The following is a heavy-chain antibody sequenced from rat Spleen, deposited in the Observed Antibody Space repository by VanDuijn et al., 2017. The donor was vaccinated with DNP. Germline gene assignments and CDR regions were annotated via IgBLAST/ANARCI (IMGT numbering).Heavy chain of an antibody. V-gene: IGHV5-27*01. D-gene: IGHD1-6*01. CDR1: GLTFSHYG. CDR2: ISSGGDSA. CDR3: TTDRVYRDGHTHLFDY. J-gene: IGHJ2*01. Sequence: EVQVVQSGGGLVQPGRSLKLSCAVSGLTFSHYGMAWVRQAPKKGLEWVATISSGGDSAYYRDSVKGRFTLSRDNARRTLSLQMDSLTSEDTATYFCTTDRVYRDGHTHLFDYWGQGVMVTVSS.